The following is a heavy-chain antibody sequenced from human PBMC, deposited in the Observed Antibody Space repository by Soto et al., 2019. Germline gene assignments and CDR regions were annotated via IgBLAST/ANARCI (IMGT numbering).Heavy chain of an antibody. J-gene: IGHJ4*02. Sequence: QVQLQESGPGLVKPSQTLSLTCTVSGGSISTVDYWWSWIRQSPDMGLEWIGHIYDGGRTYNNPSLASRVTTSLAPSTSQLSLTLSSVSAADTAVYSCARGPSGDKVDSWGQGTLVTVSS. CDR2: IYDGGRT. CDR1: GGSISTVDYW. D-gene: IGHD7-27*01. CDR3: ARGPSGDKVDS. V-gene: IGHV4-30-4*01.